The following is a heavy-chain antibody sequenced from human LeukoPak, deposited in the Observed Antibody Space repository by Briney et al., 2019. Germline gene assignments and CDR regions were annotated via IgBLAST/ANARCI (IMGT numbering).Heavy chain of an antibody. J-gene: IGHJ5*02. CDR2: ISGSGDTT. Sequence: GGSLRLSCAASGFTFSSYAMSWVRQTPGKGLDWVSAISGSGDTTYYADSVKGRFTISRDNSKNTLYLQMNSLRAEDTAVYYCARRSDGFDPWGQGTLVTVSS. D-gene: IGHD6-19*01. CDR3: ARRSDGFDP. CDR1: GFTFSSYA. V-gene: IGHV3-23*01.